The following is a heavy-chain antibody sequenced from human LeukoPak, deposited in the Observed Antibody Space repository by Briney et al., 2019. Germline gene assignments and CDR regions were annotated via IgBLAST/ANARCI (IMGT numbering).Heavy chain of an antibody. D-gene: IGHD3-3*01. CDR2: INPSGGST. V-gene: IGHV1-46*01. CDR1: GYTFTSYY. CDR3: ERATNYDFWSGYSWAYFDY. J-gene: IGHJ4*02. Sequence: ASVKVSCKASGYTFTSYYMHWVRQAPGQGLEWMGIINPSGGSTSYAQKFQGRVTMTRDTSTSTVYMELSSLRSEDTAVYYCERATNYDFWSGYSWAYFDYWGQGTLVTVSS.